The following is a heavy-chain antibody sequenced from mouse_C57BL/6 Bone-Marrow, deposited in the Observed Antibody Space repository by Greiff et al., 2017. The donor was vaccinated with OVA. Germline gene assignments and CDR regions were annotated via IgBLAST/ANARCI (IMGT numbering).Heavy chain of an antibody. D-gene: IGHD2-4*01. CDR3: ARPHYDY. CDR2: ISSGGSYT. Sequence: EVKLMESGGDLVKPGGSLKLSCAASGFTFSSYGMSWVRQTPDKRLEWVATISSGGSYTYYPDSVKGRFTISRDNAKNTLYLQMSSLKSEDTAMYYCARPHYDYWGQGTLVTVSA. J-gene: IGHJ3*01. V-gene: IGHV5-6*01. CDR1: GFTFSSYG.